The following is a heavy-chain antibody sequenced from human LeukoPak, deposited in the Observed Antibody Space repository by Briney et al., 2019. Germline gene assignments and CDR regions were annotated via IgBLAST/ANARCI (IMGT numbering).Heavy chain of an antibody. CDR2: ISGSGGST. CDR1: GFTFSSYA. V-gene: IGHV3-23*01. CDR3: ATLGHYDYVWGSYRWRDY. J-gene: IGHJ4*02. D-gene: IGHD3-16*02. Sequence: GGSLRLSCAASGFTFSSYAMSWVRQAPGKGQEWVSAISGSGGSTYYADSVKGRFTISRDNSKNTLYLQMNSLRAEDTAVYYCATLGHYDYVWGSYRWRDYWGQGTLVTVSS.